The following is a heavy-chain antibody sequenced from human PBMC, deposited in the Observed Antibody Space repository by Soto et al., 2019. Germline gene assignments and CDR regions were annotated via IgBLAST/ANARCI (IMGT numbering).Heavy chain of an antibody. CDR2: INAGNGNT. J-gene: IGHJ3*02. Sequence: GASVKVSCKASGYTFTSYAMHWVREAPGQRLEWMGWINAGNGNTKYSQKFQGRVTITRDTSASTAYMELSSLRSEDTAVYYCARWVDIVVVPAANDDAFGIWGQGTMVTVSS. V-gene: IGHV1-3*01. CDR3: ARWVDIVVVPAANDDAFGI. D-gene: IGHD2-2*01. CDR1: GYTFTSYA.